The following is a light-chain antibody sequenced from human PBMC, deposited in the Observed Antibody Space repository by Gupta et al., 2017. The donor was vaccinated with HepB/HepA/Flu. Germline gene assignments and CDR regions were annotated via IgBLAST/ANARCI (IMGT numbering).Light chain of an antibody. V-gene: IGKV3-20*01. Sequence: EIVLTQYPGTLSMSPGETANFSCRASQSDSGRCIAWYQQKPGQAPRLLIYDASIRSTGTPHRFSGSGSGTDFTLTISRLEPEDFAVYYCQQYGTSLLTFGQGTKVEIK. CDR3: QQYGTSLLT. CDR1: QSDSGRC. CDR2: DAS. J-gene: IGKJ1*01.